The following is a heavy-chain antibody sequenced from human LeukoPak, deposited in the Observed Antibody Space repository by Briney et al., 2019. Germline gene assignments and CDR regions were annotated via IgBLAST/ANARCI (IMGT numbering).Heavy chain of an antibody. V-gene: IGHV3-23*01. CDR3: AKVVRDHAFDI. Sequence: GGSLRLSCAASGFTFSSYAMSWVRQAPGKGLEWVSTISVIGGSTYYADSVKGRFTISRDNSKKTLHLQMDSLRAEDTAVYYCAKVVRDHAFDIWGQGTMVTVSS. CDR2: ISVIGGST. CDR1: GFTFSSYA. J-gene: IGHJ3*02.